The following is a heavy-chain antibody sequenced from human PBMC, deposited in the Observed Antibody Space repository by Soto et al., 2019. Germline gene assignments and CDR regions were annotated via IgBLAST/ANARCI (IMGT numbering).Heavy chain of an antibody. CDR1: GGSISTSNW. V-gene: IGHV4-4*02. CDR3: ARLGAFYQSLDP. D-gene: IGHD3-3*02. J-gene: IGHJ5*02. Sequence: PSETLSLTCAVSGGSISTSNWWSWVRQSPGKGLEWIGEIHHSETTNYNPSLESRVTISIDKSKNQFSLKLSSVTAADTAVYYCARLGAFYQSLDPWGPGTLVTVSS. CDR2: IHHSETT.